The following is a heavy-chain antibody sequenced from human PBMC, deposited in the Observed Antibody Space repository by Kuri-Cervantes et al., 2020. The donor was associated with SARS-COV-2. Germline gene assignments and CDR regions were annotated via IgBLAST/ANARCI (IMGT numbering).Heavy chain of an antibody. CDR1: GYTFTSYY. Sequence: GESLKISCKASGYTFTSYYMHWVRQAPGQGLEWMGIINPSGGSTSYAQKFQGRVTMTRDTSTSTVYMELSSLRSEDTAVYYCARGPTGDAFDIWAKGQWSPSP. J-gene: IGHJ3*02. CDR2: INPSGGST. V-gene: IGHV1-46*01. CDR3: ARGPTGDAFDI. D-gene: IGHD1-1*01.